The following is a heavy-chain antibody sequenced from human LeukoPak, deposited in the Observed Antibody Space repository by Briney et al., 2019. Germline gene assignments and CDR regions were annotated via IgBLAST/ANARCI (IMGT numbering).Heavy chain of an antibody. Sequence: GASVKVSCKASGYTFTSYGISWVRQAPGQGLEWMGWISAYNGNTNYAQKLQGRVTMTTDTSTSTAYMELRSLRSEDTAVYYCATNPYDYVWGSYRHFDYWGQGTLVTVSS. CDR3: ATNPYDYVWGSYRHFDY. CDR2: ISAYNGNT. V-gene: IGHV1-18*01. CDR1: GYTFTSYG. D-gene: IGHD3-16*02. J-gene: IGHJ4*02.